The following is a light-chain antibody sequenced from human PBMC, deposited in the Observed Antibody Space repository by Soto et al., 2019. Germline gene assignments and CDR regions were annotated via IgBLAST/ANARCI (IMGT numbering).Light chain of an antibody. CDR3: RPYNSFGWI. CDR1: QSISSW. CDR2: KAS. Sequence: IQMTLSTYRQSAPVGERVDIGCRASQSISSWLAWYQQKPGKAPKLLIYKASSLESGVPSRFSGSGSATDFILILSSQSPDDFATNYWRPYNSFGWIFGEGTKVDIK. J-gene: IGKJ1*01. V-gene: IGKV1-5*03.